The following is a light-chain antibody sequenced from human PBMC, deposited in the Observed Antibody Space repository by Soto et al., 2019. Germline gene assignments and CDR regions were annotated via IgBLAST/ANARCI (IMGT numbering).Light chain of an antibody. CDR3: SSYTGTNNFVL. V-gene: IGLV2-8*01. CDR1: NTDIGGHKY. J-gene: IGLJ2*01. Sequence: SALTQPPSASGSPGQSVTISCTGTNTDIGGHKYVSWYQHHPGKAPKLLIYEVSERPSGVPDRFSGSKSGNAASLTVSGLQADDEAMYYCSSYTGTNNFVLFGGGTQLTVL. CDR2: EVS.